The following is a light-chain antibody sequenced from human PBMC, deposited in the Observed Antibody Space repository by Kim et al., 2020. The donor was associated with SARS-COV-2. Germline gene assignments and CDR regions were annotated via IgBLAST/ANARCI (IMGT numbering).Light chain of an antibody. CDR1: QDIRND. Sequence: APVGDRVTITYRASQDIRNDLGWYQQSPGRAPKRLFYGASNLQRGVPSRFSGSGSGTEFTLPISGLQPEDFTTYFCLQYNTYQITFGQGTRLEIK. CDR3: LQYNTYQIT. CDR2: GAS. J-gene: IGKJ5*01. V-gene: IGKV1-17*01.